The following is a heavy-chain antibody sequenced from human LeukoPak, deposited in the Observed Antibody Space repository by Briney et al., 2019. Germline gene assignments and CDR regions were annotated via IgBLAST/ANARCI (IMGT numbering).Heavy chain of an antibody. Sequence: PGGSLRLSCAASGFTFSSYAMHWVRQAPGKGLEWVAVISYDGSNKYYADSVKGRFTISRDNSKNTLYLQMNSLRAEDTAVYYCARGSSALYYYYMDVWGKGTTVTVSS. D-gene: IGHD6-6*01. CDR1: GFTFSSYA. J-gene: IGHJ6*03. CDR3: ARGSSALYYYYMDV. V-gene: IGHV3-30*01. CDR2: ISYDGSNK.